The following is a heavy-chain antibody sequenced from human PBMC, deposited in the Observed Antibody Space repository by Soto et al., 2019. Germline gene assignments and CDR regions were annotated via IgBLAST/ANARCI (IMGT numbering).Heavy chain of an antibody. CDR1: GFTFDDYA. CDR3: AKDRNFSRRDLEWGAFDI. V-gene: IGHV3-9*01. Sequence: GGSLRLSCAASGFTFDDYAMHWVRQAPGKGLEWVSGISWNSGSIGYADSVKGRFTISRDNAKNSLYLQMNSMRAEDTALYYCAKDRNFSRRDLEWGAFDIWGQGTMVTVSS. D-gene: IGHD3-3*01. CDR2: ISWNSGSI. J-gene: IGHJ3*02.